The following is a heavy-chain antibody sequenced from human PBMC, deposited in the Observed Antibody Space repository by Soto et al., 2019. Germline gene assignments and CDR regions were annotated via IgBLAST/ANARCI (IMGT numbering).Heavy chain of an antibody. CDR2: TSFSGYT. D-gene: IGHD1-26*01. V-gene: IGHV4-30-4*01. J-gene: IGHJ4*02. CDR3: VRGGNPYHYATSGPGTFDK. Sequence: QVQLQESGPGLVKPSQTLSLTCSVSGDSVSSCDSYWRLIRQPPGKALEWIGYTSFSGYTSYSPSLKSRVTISVDMSKSQFSLRLTSVTAADTAVYYCVRGGNPYHYATSGPGTFDKWGQGTLVSVSS. CDR1: GDSVSSCDSY.